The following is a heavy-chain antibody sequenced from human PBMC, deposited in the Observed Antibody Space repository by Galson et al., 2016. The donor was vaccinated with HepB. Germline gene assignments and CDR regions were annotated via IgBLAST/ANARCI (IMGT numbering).Heavy chain of an antibody. CDR3: AKTMGDFVPLDY. Sequence: SLRLSCAASGFTFSSYGMHWVRQAPGKGLEWVAVLSYDETNKYYADSVKGRFTISRDNSKNTLNLQMDSLRTEDTAVYYCAKTMGDFVPLDYWGQGTLVTVSS. D-gene: IGHD2-21*02. CDR2: LSYDETNK. CDR1: GFTFSSYG. J-gene: IGHJ4*02. V-gene: IGHV3-30*18.